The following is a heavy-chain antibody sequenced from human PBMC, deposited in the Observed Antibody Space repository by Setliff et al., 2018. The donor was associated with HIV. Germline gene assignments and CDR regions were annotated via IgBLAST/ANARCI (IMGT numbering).Heavy chain of an antibody. CDR2: IIPIFGTA. V-gene: IGHV1-69*13. Sequence: GASVKVSCKASGGTFSTYAISWVRQAPGQGLEWMGGIIPIFGTANYDQRFQGRVTITADETTSTAYMELRSLRSDDTAVYYCATHCSSTRCYQGDYMDVWGKGTTVTVSS. CDR1: GGTFSTYA. J-gene: IGHJ6*03. CDR3: ATHCSSTRCYQGDYMDV. D-gene: IGHD2-2*01.